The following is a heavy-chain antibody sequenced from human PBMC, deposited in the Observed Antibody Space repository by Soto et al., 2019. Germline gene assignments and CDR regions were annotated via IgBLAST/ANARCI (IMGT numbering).Heavy chain of an antibody. D-gene: IGHD2-21*01. CDR1: GGSINSYW. CDR2: VYSSGTT. CDR3: ARDIASYAYGEGY. J-gene: IGHJ4*02. Sequence: SETLSLTCTVSGGSINSYWWSWIRQPAGKGLEWIGRVYSSGTTDYNPSLNSRATMSVETSKNQFSMKLTSVTAADTAVYYCARDIASYAYGEGYWGQGIQVTVSS. V-gene: IGHV4-4*07.